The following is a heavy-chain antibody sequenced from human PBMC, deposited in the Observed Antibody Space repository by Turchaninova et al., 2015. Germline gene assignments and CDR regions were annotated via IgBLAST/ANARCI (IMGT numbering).Heavy chain of an antibody. D-gene: IGHD5-18*01. J-gene: IGHJ6*03. CDR1: GGSFSAYH. CDR3: ARGYRGGYSFGTFQHYMDV. Sequence: QVQLQQWGTGLLTPAETLSRSCAVYGGSFSAYHWSWSRQSPGKGLGWIGEFNQSGSTNYNPSLKSRVTISKDVSKNQVSLKLTSVTAADMAVYYCARGYRGGYSFGTFQHYMDVWGKGTPVTVSS. CDR2: FNQSGST. V-gene: IGHV4-34*01.